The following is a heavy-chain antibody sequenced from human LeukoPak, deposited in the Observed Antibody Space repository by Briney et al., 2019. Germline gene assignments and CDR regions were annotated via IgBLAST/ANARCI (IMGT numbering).Heavy chain of an antibody. D-gene: IGHD3-10*01. V-gene: IGHV4-30-4*01. CDR3: ARGQFGELPMDIDY. CDR2: IYYSGST. Sequence: SQTLSLTCTVSGGSLSRGDYYWSWIRQPPGKGLEWIGYIYYSGSTYYNPSLKSRVTISVDTSKNQFSLKLSSVTAADTAVYYCARGQFGELPMDIDYWGQRTLVTVSS. CDR1: GGSLSRGDYY. J-gene: IGHJ4*02.